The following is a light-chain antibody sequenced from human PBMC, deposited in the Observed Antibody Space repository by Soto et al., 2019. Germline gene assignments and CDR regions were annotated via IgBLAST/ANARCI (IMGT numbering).Light chain of an antibody. J-gene: IGLJ1*01. CDR2: DVS. V-gene: IGLV2-14*03. CDR3: ATSEINNISQLV. CDR1: SSDVGGYNY. Sequence: SVLTQPASVFGSPGQSITISCTGTSSDVGGYNYVSWYQHHPGKAPKLMIFDVSNRPSGVSNRFSGSKSGNTASLTISGLQPEDEADNYSATSEINNISQLVFVT.